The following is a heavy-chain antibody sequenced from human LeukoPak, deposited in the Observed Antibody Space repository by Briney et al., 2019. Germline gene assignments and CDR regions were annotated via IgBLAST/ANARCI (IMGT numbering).Heavy chain of an antibody. CDR3: ARAAPRSSSIETYYFDY. D-gene: IGHD6-13*01. V-gene: IGHV1-8*01. J-gene: IGHJ4*02. CDR1: GYTFASYD. CDR2: MNPNSGNT. Sequence: ASVKVSCKASGYTFASYDINWVRQATGQGLEWMGWMNPNSGNTGYAQKFQGRVTMTRNTSISTAYMELSSLRSEDTAAYYCARAAPRSSSIETYYFDYWGQGTLVTVSS.